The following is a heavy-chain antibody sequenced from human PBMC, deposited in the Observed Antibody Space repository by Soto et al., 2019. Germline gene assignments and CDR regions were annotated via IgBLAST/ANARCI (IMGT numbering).Heavy chain of an antibody. CDR1: GGSISSSSYY. CDR2: IYYSGST. J-gene: IGHJ4*02. CDR3: ARATLRSTTPFDY. D-gene: IGHD5-12*01. V-gene: IGHV4-39*01. Sequence: PSETLSLTCTVSGGSISSSSYYWGWIRQPPGKGLEWIGSIYYSGSTYYNPSLKSRVTISVDTSKNQFSLKLSSVTAADTAVYYCARATLRSTTPFDYWGQGTLVTVSS.